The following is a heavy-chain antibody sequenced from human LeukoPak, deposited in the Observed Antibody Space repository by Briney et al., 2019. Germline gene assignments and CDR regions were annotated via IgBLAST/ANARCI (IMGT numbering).Heavy chain of an antibody. CDR3: ARGTTGGYYNC. CDR1: GGSISSGTYY. D-gene: IGHD3-22*01. Sequence: SETLSLTCTVSGGSISSGTYYWTWIRQPAGKGLEWIGRIYTTGSTNYNPSLKSRVTMSTDTSKNQFSLKLSSVTAADTAVYYCARGTTGGYYNCWGQGTLVTVSS. J-gene: IGHJ4*02. CDR2: IYTTGST. V-gene: IGHV4-61*02.